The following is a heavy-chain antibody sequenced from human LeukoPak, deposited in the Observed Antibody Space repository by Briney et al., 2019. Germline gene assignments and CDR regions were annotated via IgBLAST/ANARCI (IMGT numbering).Heavy chain of an antibody. J-gene: IGHJ4*02. V-gene: IGHV4-4*08. CDR2: IYTSGDT. D-gene: IGHD2-21*02. CDR1: ADSMSSYY. CDR3: ARTARVFDR. Sequence: SETLSLTCTVSADSMSSYYWSWIQQPPGKALECIGYIYTSGDTNSNPSLNGRVTMSLDMSNKQFSLHLRSVTAADTAVYFCARTARVFDRWGQGRLVTVSS.